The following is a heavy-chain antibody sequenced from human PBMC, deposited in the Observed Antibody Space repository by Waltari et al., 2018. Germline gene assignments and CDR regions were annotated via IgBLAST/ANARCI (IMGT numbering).Heavy chain of an antibody. V-gene: IGHV1-2*02. CDR3: ARDVKAWYGVRSFDGVDV. CDR2: LDHPSAVT. CDR1: GFNFDGYY. J-gene: IGHJ6*02. Sequence: QVQLVQSGPEMKTPGASVRVSCKTVGFNFDGYYIYWVREAPIQGLEWVGWLDHPSAVTKLSQKFQGRVIMTRDTSSMTAFMEVRSLTSDDTAVYYCARDVKAWYGVRSFDGVDVWGQGTTVTVSS. D-gene: IGHD3-10*01.